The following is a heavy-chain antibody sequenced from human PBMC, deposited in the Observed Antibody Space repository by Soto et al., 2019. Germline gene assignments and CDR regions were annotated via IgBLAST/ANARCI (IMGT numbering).Heavy chain of an antibody. V-gene: IGHV4-34*01. D-gene: IGHD6-19*01. CDR3: ARGSSRAVAGRSYLDY. J-gene: IGHJ4*02. CDR1: GGSFSGYY. CDR2: INHSGST. Sequence: SETLSLTCAVYGGSFSGYYWSWIRQPPGKGLEWIGEINHSGSTNYNPSLKSRVTISVDTSKNQFSLKLSSVTAADTAVSYCARGSSRAVAGRSYLDYWSRGTLDTGSS.